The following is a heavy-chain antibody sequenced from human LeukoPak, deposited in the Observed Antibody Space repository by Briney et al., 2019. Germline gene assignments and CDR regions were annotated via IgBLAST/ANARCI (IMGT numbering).Heavy chain of an antibody. CDR2: IIPIFGRA. CDR1: GGTFSSYA. Sequence: SVKVSCKASGGTFSSYAISWVRQAPGQGPEWMGGIIPIFGRANYAQKFQGRVTMTTDESTSTAYMELSSLRSEDTAVYYCARVFARSGEISGSYFYYWGQGTWSPSPQ. V-gene: IGHV1-69*05. CDR3: ARVFARSGEISGSYFYY. J-gene: IGHJ4*02. D-gene: IGHD1-26*01.